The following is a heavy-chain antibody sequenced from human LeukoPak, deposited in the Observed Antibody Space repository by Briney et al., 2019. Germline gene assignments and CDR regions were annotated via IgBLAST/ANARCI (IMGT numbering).Heavy chain of an antibody. CDR2: INQSGST. V-gene: IGHV4-34*01. CDR3: ARARSGYSSSWYFVS. Sequence: SETLSLTCTVSGDFITAYYWSWIRQPPGKGLEWIGEINQSGSTNYKPSLKSRVTISVDTSKNQFSLKLSSVTAADTAVYYCARARSGYSSSWYFVSWGQGTLVTVSS. J-gene: IGHJ4*02. D-gene: IGHD6-13*01. CDR1: GDFITAYY.